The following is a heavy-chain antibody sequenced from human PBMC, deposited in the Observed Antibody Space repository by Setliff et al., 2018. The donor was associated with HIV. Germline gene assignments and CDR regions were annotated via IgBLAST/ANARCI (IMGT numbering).Heavy chain of an antibody. CDR2: INPKSDGT. CDR3: ARDYYDSSGYIFFPGPPDY. V-gene: IGHV1-2*04. D-gene: IGHD3-22*01. Sequence: ASVKVSCKASGYSFTDYYIHWVRQAPGQGLEWMGWINPKSDGTNYAQKFQGWITMTRDTSISTAYMELSRLRSDDTAVYYCARDYYDSSGYIFFPGPPDYWGQGTLVTVSS. J-gene: IGHJ4*02. CDR1: GYSFTDYY.